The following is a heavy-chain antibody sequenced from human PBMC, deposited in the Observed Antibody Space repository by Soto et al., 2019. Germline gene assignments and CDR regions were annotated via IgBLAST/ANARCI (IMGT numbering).Heavy chain of an antibody. D-gene: IGHD3-10*01. V-gene: IGHV1-46*01. CDR1: GYTFTNYY. CDR2: IHYSGATP. J-gene: IGHJ5*02. CDR3: ARVLRGVVNWFDP. Sequence: QVQLVQSGAEVKRPGASVKVSCKASGYTFTNYYMPWVRQAPGQGLEWMGVIHYSGATPTYAQKFQGRVTMARDTSTSTVYVELSSLTSEDTAVYYCARVLRGVVNWFDPWGQGTLVTVSS.